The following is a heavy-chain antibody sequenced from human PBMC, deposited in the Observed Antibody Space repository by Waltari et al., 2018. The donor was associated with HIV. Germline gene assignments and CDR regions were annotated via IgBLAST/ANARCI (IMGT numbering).Heavy chain of an antibody. V-gene: IGHV3-11*01. CDR1: GFSFSDYY. D-gene: IGHD5-12*01. CDR3: ARPRYSGYDYPTYFDY. J-gene: IGHJ4*02. CDR2: INTGGSTK. Sequence: QVQLVESGGGLVKPGGSLRLSCAASGFSFSDYYMSWVRQAPGKGLELVSYINTGGSTKYYTDSVKGRFTISRDNAKNSLYLQMDNLRGEDTAVYYCARPRYSGYDYPTYFDYWGQGDPVTVSS.